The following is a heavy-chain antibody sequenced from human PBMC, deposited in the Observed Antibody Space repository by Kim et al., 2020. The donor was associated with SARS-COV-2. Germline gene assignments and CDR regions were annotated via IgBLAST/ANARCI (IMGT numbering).Heavy chain of an antibody. D-gene: IGHD4-17*01. J-gene: IGHJ4*02. CDR2: SGST. Sequence: SGSTYYSPSLKSRVTISVDTYKNQFSLKLSSVTAADTAVYYCASDYGGNRWGQGTLVTVSS. CDR3: ASDYGGNR. V-gene: IGHV4-39*01.